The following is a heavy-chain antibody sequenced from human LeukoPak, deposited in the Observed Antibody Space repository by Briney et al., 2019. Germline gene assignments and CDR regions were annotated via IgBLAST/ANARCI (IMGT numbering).Heavy chain of an antibody. Sequence: GGSLRLSCAASGFTFSSYEMNWVCQAPGKGLEWVSYISSSGSTIYYADSVKGRFTISRDNAKNSLYLQMNSLRAEDTAVYYCARDLLNYYDSSGYYTYYYGMDVWGQGPTVTVSS. CDR3: ARDLLNYYDSSGYYTYYYGMDV. CDR1: GFTFSSYE. CDR2: ISSSGSTI. D-gene: IGHD3-22*01. J-gene: IGHJ6*02. V-gene: IGHV3-48*03.